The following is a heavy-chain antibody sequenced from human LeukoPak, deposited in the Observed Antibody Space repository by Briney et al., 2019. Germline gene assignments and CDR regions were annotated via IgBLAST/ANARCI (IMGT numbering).Heavy chain of an antibody. CDR1: GFTHRSYG. CDR2: ISHDGSNQ. D-gene: IGHD2-15*01. J-gene: IGHJ4*02. V-gene: IGHV3-30*18. CDR3: AKAGYCSGGSCWSDFDY. Sequence: PGGPLSLPCAASGFTHRSYGLLWLRQPPPKGLEWVDVISHDGSNQFYADSVKGRFTISRDNSKNTLYLQMHSLRAEDTAVYYCAKAGYCSGGSCWSDFDYWGQGTLVTVSS.